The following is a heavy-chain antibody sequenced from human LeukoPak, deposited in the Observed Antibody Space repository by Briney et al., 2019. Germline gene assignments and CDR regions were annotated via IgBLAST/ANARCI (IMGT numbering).Heavy chain of an antibody. CDR1: GYTFTGYY. D-gene: IGHD3-10*01. Sequence: ASVKVSCKASGYTFTGYYMHWVRQAPGQGLEWMGWINPNSGGTNYAQKFQGRVTMTRDTSISTAYMELSSLRSEDTAVYYCAREKHPPMVRGVNYMDVWGKGTTVTISS. CDR3: AREKHPPMVRGVNYMDV. V-gene: IGHV1-2*02. J-gene: IGHJ6*03. CDR2: INPNSGGT.